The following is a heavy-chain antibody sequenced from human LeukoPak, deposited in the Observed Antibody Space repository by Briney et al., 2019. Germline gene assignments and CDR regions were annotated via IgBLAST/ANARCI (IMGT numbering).Heavy chain of an antibody. CDR1: GFTFSSYA. CDR3: AKASAVRGYYYYGMDV. Sequence: GGSLRLSCAASGFTFSSYAMHWVRQAPGKGLEWVSGISDSGGITYYADSVKGRFTISRDNSKNTMYLQMNSLRVEDTAVYYCAKASAVRGYYYYGMDVWGQGTTVTVSS. D-gene: IGHD3-10*02. CDR2: ISDSGGIT. V-gene: IGHV3-23*01. J-gene: IGHJ6*02.